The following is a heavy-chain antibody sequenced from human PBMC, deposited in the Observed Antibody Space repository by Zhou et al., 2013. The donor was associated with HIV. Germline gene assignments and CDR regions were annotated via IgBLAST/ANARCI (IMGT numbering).Heavy chain of an antibody. CDR2: IYTSGST. CDR1: GGSIGSYY. V-gene: IGHV4-4*09. CDR3: ARVWAGSGWYFGGDYYYGMDV. D-gene: IGHD6-19*01. Sequence: QVQLQESGPGLVKPSETLSLTCSVSGGSIGSYYWSWIRQFPGKGLEWIGYIYTSGSTNYNPSLKSRVTISVDRSKNQFSLKLNSVTAADTAVYYCARVWAGSGWYFGGDYYYGMDVWGQGTTVTVSS. J-gene: IGHJ6*02.